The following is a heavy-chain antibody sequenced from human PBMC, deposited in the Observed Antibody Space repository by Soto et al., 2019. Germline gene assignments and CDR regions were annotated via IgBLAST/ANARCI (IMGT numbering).Heavy chain of an antibody. V-gene: IGHV1-69*06. CDR2: IIPIFGTA. D-gene: IGHD3-3*01. Sequence: SVKVSCKASGGTFSSYAISWVRQAPGQGLEWMGGIIPIFGTANYAQKFQGRVTITADKSTSTAYMELSSLRSEDTAVYYCAFRRRYYDFWSGYSSGIFFDYWGQGTLVTVSS. J-gene: IGHJ4*02. CDR3: AFRRRYYDFWSGYSSGIFFDY. CDR1: GGTFSSYA.